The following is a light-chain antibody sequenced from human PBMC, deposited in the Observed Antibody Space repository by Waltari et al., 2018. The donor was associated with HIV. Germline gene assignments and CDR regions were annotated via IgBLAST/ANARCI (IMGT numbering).Light chain of an antibody. Sequence: EIVLTQSPGTLSLSPGETATLSCRASQSITNGYLVWYQQKPGQAPRLLTYGASGRATGIPDRFSVSESGTDFTLTISRLEPEDFAVYYCQQSGSSPYTFGQGTKLEIK. CDR3: QQSGSSPYT. CDR2: GAS. J-gene: IGKJ2*01. CDR1: QSITNGY. V-gene: IGKV3-20*01.